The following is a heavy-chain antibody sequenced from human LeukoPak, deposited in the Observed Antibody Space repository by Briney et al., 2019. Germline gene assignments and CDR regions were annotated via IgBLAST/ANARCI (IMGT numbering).Heavy chain of an antibody. CDR2: INTGNGNT. J-gene: IGHJ1*01. CDR3: ARVPLHDDSRHYYPH. D-gene: IGHD3-22*01. V-gene: IGHV1-3*04. CDR1: GYTFTNYG. Sequence: GAPVKVSCKTSGYTFTNYGMHWVRQAPRQSPEWMGWINTGNGNTKSSQKFQDRVTLTRDTSASTGYMELNSLSSEDTAVYYCARVPLHDDSRHYYPHWGQGTPVTVSS.